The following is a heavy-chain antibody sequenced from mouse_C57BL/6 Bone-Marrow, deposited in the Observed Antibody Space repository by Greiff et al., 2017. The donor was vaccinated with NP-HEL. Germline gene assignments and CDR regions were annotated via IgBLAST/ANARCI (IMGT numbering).Heavy chain of an antibody. V-gene: IGHV14-4*01. CDR2: IDPENGDT. D-gene: IGHD2-4*01. Sequence: VQLQQSGAELVRPGASVKLSCTASGFNIKDDYMHWVKQRPEQGLEWIGWIDPENGDTEYASKFPGKATITADTSSNTAYLQLSSLTSEDTAVYYCTTRAYYDYDGWYFDVWGTGTTVTVSS. CDR1: GFNIKDDY. J-gene: IGHJ1*03. CDR3: TTRAYYDYDGWYFDV.